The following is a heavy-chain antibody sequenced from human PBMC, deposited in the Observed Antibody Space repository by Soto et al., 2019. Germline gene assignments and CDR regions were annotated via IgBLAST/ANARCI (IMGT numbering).Heavy chain of an antibody. V-gene: IGHV3-43*01. CDR2: ISWDGGST. CDR1: GFTFGGFW. Sequence: GGSLRLSCSASGFTFGGFWMSWVRQAPGKGLEWVSLISWDGGSTYYADSVKGRFTTSRDNSKNSLYLQMTSLRAEDTAVYYCARGPTTPNPLYYMDVWGKGTTVTVSS. CDR3: ARGPTTPNPLYYMDV. D-gene: IGHD4-17*01. J-gene: IGHJ6*03.